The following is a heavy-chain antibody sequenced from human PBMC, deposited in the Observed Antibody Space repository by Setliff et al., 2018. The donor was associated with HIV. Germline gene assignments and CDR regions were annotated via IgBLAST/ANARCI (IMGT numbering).Heavy chain of an antibody. V-gene: IGHV1-46*01. CDR2: INPSTGGT. CDR1: GYTLTSYY. Sequence: ASVKVSCKASGYTLTSYYIHWVRQAPGQGLEWMGVINPSTGGTSSAQKFQGRVTMTTGTPTSTVSMQLSSLTSEDTAVYYCARDQGEAAARWGAFDIWGQGTLVTVSS. D-gene: IGHD6-13*01. J-gene: IGHJ3*02. CDR3: ARDQGEAAARWGAFDI.